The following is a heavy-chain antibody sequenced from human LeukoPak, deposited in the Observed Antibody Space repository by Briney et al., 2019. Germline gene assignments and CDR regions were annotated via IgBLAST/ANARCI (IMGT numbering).Heavy chain of an antibody. V-gene: IGHV3-33*01. CDR3: VRYCNGGSCYRAAFDV. J-gene: IGHJ3*01. Sequence: GGSLRLSCAASGFTFSGFGMHWVRQAPGKGLEWVALIWYDGGKKYYTDSVRGRFTISRDNSKNTLYLQMNSLRAEDTAVYYCVRYCNGGSCYRAAFDVWGPGTMVTVSS. CDR2: IWYDGGKK. CDR1: GFTFSGFG. D-gene: IGHD2-15*01.